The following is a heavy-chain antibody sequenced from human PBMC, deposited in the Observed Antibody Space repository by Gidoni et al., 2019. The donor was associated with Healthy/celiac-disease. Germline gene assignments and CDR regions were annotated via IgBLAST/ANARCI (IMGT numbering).Heavy chain of an antibody. J-gene: IGHJ4*02. D-gene: IGHD6-13*01. CDR3: ARGGIAAAGTPHFPHY. V-gene: IGHV3-23*01. CDR2: ISGSGGST. CDR1: GFPFSSYA. Sequence: EVQLLESGGGLVQPGGSLRLSCAASGFPFSSYAMSWVRQAPGKGLGWVSAISGSGGSTYYADSVKGRFTIPRDNSKNTLYLQMNSLRAEDTAVYYCARGGIAAAGTPHFPHYWGQGTLVTVSS.